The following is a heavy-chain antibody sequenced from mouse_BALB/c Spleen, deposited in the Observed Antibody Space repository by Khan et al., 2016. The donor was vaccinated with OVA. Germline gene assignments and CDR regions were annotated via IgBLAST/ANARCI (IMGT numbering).Heavy chain of an antibody. D-gene: IGHD1-1*01. CDR3: AGGGYYYDSGSFAY. J-gene: IGHJ3*01. V-gene: IGHV3-2*02. CDR1: GYSITSDYA. Sequence: EVQLQESGPGLVKPSQSLSLTCTVTGYSITSDYAWNWIRQFPGNKLEWMGYISYSGSTSYNPSLKSRISITRDTSKNQFFLQLNSVTTEDTATYYCAGGGYYYDSGSFAYWGQGTLVTVSA. CDR2: ISYSGST.